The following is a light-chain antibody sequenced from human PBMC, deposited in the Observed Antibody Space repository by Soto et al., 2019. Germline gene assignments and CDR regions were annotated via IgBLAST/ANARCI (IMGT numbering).Light chain of an antibody. CDR2: NNN. V-gene: IGLV1-44*01. J-gene: IGLJ2*01. CDR3: AAWDDSLNGRGV. Sequence: QTVVTQPPSASGTPGQRVTISCSGRTSNIGSNTVSWYQQLPGTAPKLLIYNNNQRPSGVPDRFSGSKSGTSASLAISGLQSEDEADYYCAAWDDSLNGRGVFGGGTKLTVL. CDR1: TSNIGSNT.